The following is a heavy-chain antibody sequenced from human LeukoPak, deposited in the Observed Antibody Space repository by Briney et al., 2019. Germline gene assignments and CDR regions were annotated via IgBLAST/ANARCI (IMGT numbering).Heavy chain of an antibody. V-gene: IGHV4-39*01. D-gene: IGHD3-9*01. CDR1: GGSISSSSYY. J-gene: IGHJ3*02. CDR2: IYYSGST. CDR3: AEGRYFDWLDDAFDI. Sequence: SETLSLTCTVSGGSISSSSYYWSWIRQPPGKGLEWIGSIYYSGSTYYNPSLKSRVTISVDTSKNQFSLKLSSVTAADTAVYYCAEGRYFDWLDDAFDISGQGTMVTVSS.